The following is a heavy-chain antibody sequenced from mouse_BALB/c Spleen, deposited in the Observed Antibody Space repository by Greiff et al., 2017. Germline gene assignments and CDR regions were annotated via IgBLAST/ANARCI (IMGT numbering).Heavy chain of an antibody. D-gene: IGHD1-1*01. CDR2: ISYSGST. J-gene: IGHJ2*01. CDR3: ASLLYYYGSSYPFGY. CDR1: GYSFTSDYV. Sequence: EVKLMESGPGLVKPSQSLSLSCTVSGYSFTSDYVRNWIRQFPGNKLEWMGYISYSGSTSYNPSLKSRISITRDTSKNQFFLQLNSVTTEDTATYCGASLLYYYGSSYPFGYWGQGTTLTVSS. V-gene: IGHV3-2*02.